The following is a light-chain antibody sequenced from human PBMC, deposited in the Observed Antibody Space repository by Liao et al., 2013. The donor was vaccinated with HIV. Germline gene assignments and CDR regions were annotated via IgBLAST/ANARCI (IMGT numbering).Light chain of an antibody. Sequence: SYELTQPPSVSVAPGKTARITCGGNNIGSKSVHWYQQKPGQAPVLVIYDDSDRPSGIPERFSGFNSGNTATLTISGTQATDEADYYCQAWDSTTYVVFGGGTKLTVL. CDR3: QAWDSTTYVV. CDR1: NIGSKS. V-gene: IGLV3-21*01. CDR2: DDS. J-gene: IGLJ2*01.